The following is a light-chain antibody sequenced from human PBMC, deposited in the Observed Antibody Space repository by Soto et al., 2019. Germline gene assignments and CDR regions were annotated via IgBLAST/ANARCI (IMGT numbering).Light chain of an antibody. Sequence: EIVLTQSPGTLSLSPGERATLSCSASQSVSSSYLAWYQQKPGQAPRLLIYGASSRATGIPDRFSGSGSVTDFTLTFSRLEPEDFAVYYCQQYGSSSLTFGQGTKVEIK. CDR2: GAS. CDR3: QQYGSSSLT. V-gene: IGKV3-20*01. CDR1: QSVSSSY. J-gene: IGKJ1*01.